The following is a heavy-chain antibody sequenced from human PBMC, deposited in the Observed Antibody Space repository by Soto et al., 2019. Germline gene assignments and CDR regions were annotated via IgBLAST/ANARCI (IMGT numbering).Heavy chain of an antibody. D-gene: IGHD2-15*01. CDR1: GGSITSYY. CDR2: IYSSGST. J-gene: IGHJ4*02. CDR3: AATPRY. V-gene: IGHV4-59*01. Sequence: QVQLQESGPGLVKPSETLSLTCTVSGGSITSYYWNWIRQPPGKGLEWIGYIYSSGSTNYNPSLRGRVSMSLDTSKIQVSLNLTSVTAADTAVYYCAATPRYWGQGRLVTVSS.